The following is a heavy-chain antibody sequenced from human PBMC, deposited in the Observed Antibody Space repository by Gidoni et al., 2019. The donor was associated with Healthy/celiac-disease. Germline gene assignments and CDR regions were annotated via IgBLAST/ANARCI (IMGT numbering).Heavy chain of an antibody. V-gene: IGHV7-4-1*02. J-gene: IGHJ6*02. CDR3: ARDRSRTVQGDYYYYYGMDV. Sequence: QVQLVHSGSELKNPGASVKVSCKASGYTFTSYALTWVLQAPGQGLEWMGCVNTNTGNPTYAQGITGRFGFSLDTSVSTAYLQISSLKAEDTAVYYCARDRSRTVQGDYYYYYGMDVWGQGTTVTVSS. CDR1: GYTFTSYA. D-gene: IGHD3-10*02. CDR2: VNTNTGNP.